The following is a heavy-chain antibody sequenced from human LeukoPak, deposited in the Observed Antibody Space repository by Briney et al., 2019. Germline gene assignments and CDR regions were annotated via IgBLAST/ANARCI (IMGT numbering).Heavy chain of an antibody. CDR2: ISSSGSTI. D-gene: IGHD7-27*01. CDR1: GFTFSDYY. J-gene: IGHJ4*02. Sequence: GGSLRLSCAASGFTFSDYYMSWIRQAPGKGLEWVSYISSSGSTIYYADSVKGRFTISRDNAKNSLYLPMNSLRAEDTAVYYCARATNWGNYFDYWGQGTLVTVSS. CDR3: ARATNWGNYFDY. V-gene: IGHV3-11*01.